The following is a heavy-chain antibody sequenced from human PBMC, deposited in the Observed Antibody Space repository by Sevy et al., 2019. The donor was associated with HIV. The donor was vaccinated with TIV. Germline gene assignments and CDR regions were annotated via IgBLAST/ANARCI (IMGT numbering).Heavy chain of an antibody. D-gene: IGHD6-19*01. V-gene: IGHV4-39*01. CDR2: IYNGGNT. CDR1: GGSMRSSHY. CDR3: TRLTEWLGPSFDS. J-gene: IGHJ4*02. Sequence: SQTLSLTCFVSGGSMRSSHYWAWIRQPPGKGLEWVGSIYNGGNTYYHPSLKTRVTISLDTSKNQFSLRLNSVTAADTAIYYCTRLTEWLGPSFDSWGQGALVTVSS.